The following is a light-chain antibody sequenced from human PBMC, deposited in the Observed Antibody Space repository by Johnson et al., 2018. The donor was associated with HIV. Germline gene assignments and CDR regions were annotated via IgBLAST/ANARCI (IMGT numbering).Light chain of an antibody. CDR2: DNN. V-gene: IGLV1-51*01. J-gene: IGLJ1*01. Sequence: QSVLTQPPSVSAAPGQKVTISCSGSSSNIGNNYVSWYQQFPGTAPKLLIYDNNKRPSGIPDRFSGSKSGTSATLGITGLQTGDEADYYCGTWDNSLSAGGLFGTGTKVTVL. CDR1: SSNIGNNY. CDR3: GTWDNSLSAGGL.